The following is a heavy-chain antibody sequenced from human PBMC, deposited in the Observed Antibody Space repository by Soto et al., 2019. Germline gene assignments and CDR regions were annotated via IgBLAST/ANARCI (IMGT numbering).Heavy chain of an antibody. CDR2: ISSSRSSI. CDR1: GFTFNSFG. D-gene: IGHD6-19*01. Sequence: GGSLRLSCVASGFTFNSFGMNWVRQAPGKGLEWVSFISSSRSSIYYADSVKGRFTITRDNAKNSLYLQMNSLRVEDLAVYYCARYSSGRLDAFDIWGQGTMVTVSS. V-gene: IGHV3-48*01. CDR3: ARYSSGRLDAFDI. J-gene: IGHJ3*02.